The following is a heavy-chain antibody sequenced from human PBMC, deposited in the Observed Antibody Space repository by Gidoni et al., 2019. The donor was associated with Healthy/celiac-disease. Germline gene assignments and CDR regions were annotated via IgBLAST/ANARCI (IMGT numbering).Heavy chain of an antibody. J-gene: IGHJ4*02. CDR2: ISSSSSYI. V-gene: IGHV3-21*01. CDR1: GFTFGSYS. CDR3: ARVQWELPPDRSPDY. D-gene: IGHD1-26*01. Sequence: EVQLVESGGGLVKPGGSLRLSCAASGFTFGSYSMNWVRKAPGKGLEWVSSISSSSSYIYYADSVKGRFTISRDNAKNSLYLQMNSLRAEDTAVYYCARVQWELPPDRSPDYWGQGTLVTVSS.